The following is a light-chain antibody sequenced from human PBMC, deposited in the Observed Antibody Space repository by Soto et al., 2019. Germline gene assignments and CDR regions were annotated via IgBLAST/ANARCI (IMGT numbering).Light chain of an antibody. CDR2: DAS. J-gene: IGKJ2*01. Sequence: DIQMTQSPSSLSASLGDRVTITCQASQAISKYLHWYHQRPGKAPILVIYDASNLEAGAPSRFRGGGSGTSFTLTISSLQHEDIGTYFCQPYNNLPYTFGHGTKL. CDR1: QAISKY. CDR3: QPYNNLPYT. V-gene: IGKV1-33*01.